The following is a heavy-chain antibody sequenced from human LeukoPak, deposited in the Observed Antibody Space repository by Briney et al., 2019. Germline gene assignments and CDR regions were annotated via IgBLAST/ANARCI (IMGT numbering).Heavy chain of an antibody. D-gene: IGHD3-10*01. V-gene: IGHV3-23*01. CDR3: AKGLSMVRGVDYFDY. Sequence: PGGSLRLSCAASEFTLSSYAMSWVRQAPGKGLEWVSAISGSGGNTYYADSVKGRFAISRDSSKNTLYLQMNSLRAEDTAVYYCAKGLSMVRGVDYFDYWGQGTLVTVSS. J-gene: IGHJ4*02. CDR1: EFTLSSYA. CDR2: ISGSGGNT.